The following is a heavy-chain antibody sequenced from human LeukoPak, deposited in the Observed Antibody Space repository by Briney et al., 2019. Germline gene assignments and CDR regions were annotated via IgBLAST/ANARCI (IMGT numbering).Heavy chain of an antibody. Sequence: SETLSLTCTVSGYSISSGYYWGWIRQPPGKGLEWIGSIYHSGSTYYNPSLKSRVTISVDTSKNQFSLKLSSVTAADTAVYYCARVARLVGATTCFDYWGQGTLVTVSS. J-gene: IGHJ4*02. CDR1: GYSISSGYY. CDR2: IYHSGST. V-gene: IGHV4-38-2*02. CDR3: ARVARLVGATTCFDY. D-gene: IGHD1-26*01.